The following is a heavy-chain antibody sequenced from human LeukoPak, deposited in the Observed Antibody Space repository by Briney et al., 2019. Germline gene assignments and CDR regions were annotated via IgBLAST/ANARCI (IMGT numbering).Heavy chain of an antibody. CDR3: ARDRNYCSGGSCYVFDY. D-gene: IGHD2-15*01. J-gene: IGHJ4*02. CDR1: GFTFSDYG. Sequence: GGSLRLSCAASGFTFSDYGVHWVRQAPGKGLEWVAVISNDGNNKQYADSVKGRFTISRDNSKNTLYLQLNSLRTEDTAVYYCARDRNYCSGGSCYVFDYWGQGALVTVSS. V-gene: IGHV3-30*14. CDR2: ISNDGNNK.